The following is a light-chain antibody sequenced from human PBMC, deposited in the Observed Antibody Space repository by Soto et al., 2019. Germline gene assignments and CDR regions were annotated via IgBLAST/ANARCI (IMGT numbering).Light chain of an antibody. CDR3: QSYDSSLSASGV. J-gene: IGLJ2*01. Sequence: QSVLTQSPSASGTPGQRVSISCSGSTSNIGTHTVNWYQHVPGTAPKLLIYGNSNRPSGIPDRFSGSKSGTSASLAITGLQADDEADYYCQSYDSSLSASGVFGGGTKLTVL. CDR2: GNS. CDR1: TSNIGTHT. V-gene: IGLV1-40*01.